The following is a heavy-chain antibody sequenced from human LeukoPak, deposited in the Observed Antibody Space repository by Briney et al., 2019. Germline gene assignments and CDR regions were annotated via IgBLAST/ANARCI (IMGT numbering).Heavy chain of an antibody. CDR3: ARGLITMVRGRGFDP. Sequence: GSLRLSCAASGFTFSSYAMSWVRQPPGKGLEWIGEINHSGSTNYNPSLKSRVTISVDTSKNQFSLKLSSVTAADTAVYYCARGLITMVRGRGFDPWGQGTLVTVSS. J-gene: IGHJ5*02. CDR2: INHSGST. V-gene: IGHV4-34*01. CDR1: GFTFSSYA. D-gene: IGHD3-10*01.